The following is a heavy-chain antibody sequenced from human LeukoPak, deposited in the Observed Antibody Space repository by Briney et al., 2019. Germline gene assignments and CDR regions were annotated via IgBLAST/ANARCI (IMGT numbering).Heavy chain of an antibody. CDR1: GGSLSGYY. V-gene: IGHV4-59*01. Sequence: SETLSLTCAVSGGSLSGYYWSWIRQPPGKGLEWIGYIYYSGSTNYNPSLKSRVTISVDTSKNQFSLKLSSVTAADTAVYYCARLYYDILTGYYNWFDPWGQGTLVTVSS. D-gene: IGHD3-9*01. CDR3: ARLYYDILTGYYNWFDP. CDR2: IYYSGST. J-gene: IGHJ5*02.